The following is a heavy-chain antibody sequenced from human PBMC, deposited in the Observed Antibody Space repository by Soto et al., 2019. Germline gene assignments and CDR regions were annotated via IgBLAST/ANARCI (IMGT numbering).Heavy chain of an antibody. CDR1: GFTFSTYW. D-gene: IGHD1-26*01. CDR3: ASVMTSVGATTQGDY. CDR2: ISSDGSVT. Sequence: EVQLVESGGGLVQPGGSLRLSCAASGFTFSTYWMHWVRQAPGKGPVWVSRISSDGSVTDYAGSVKGRFTIARDNAKNTLYLQMNRLRAEDTAVYYCASVMTSVGATTQGDYWGQGTLVTVSS. J-gene: IGHJ4*02. V-gene: IGHV3-74*01.